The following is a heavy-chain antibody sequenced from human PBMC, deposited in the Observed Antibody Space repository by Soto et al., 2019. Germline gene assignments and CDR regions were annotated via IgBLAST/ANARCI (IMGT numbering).Heavy chain of an antibody. D-gene: IGHD2-8*02. Sequence: GGSLRLSCAASGFTCSSYDMSWVRQAPGKGLEWVSTILVGGSTHYPDSVKGWFTISRDSSKNTVFLQMNSLTAGDTAVYYCAKATATGGGAFDICGQGTMVTV. CDR3: AKATATGGGAFDI. CDR2: ILVGGST. CDR1: GFTCSSYD. V-gene: IGHV3-23*01. J-gene: IGHJ3*02.